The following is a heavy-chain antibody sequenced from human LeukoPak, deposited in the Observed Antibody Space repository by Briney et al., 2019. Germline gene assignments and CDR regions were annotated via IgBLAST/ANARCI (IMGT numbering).Heavy chain of an antibody. D-gene: IGHD3-10*01. CDR2: MSYDGTYK. CDR3: ARGSTMVRGVHDY. CDR1: GFAFSTYA. J-gene: IGHJ4*02. Sequence: PGGSLRLSCAASGFAFSTYAMHWVRQAPGKGLEWVAVMSYDGTYKYYADSVKGRFTISRDNSKNTLYLQMNSLRAEDTAVYYCARGSTMVRGVHDYWGQGTLVTVSS. V-gene: IGHV3-30-3*01.